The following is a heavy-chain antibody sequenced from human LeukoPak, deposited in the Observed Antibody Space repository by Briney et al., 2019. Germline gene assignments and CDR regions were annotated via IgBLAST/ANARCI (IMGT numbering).Heavy chain of an antibody. D-gene: IGHD3-9*01. Sequence: ASVKVSCKASGYTFTSYGISWVRQAPGQGLEWMGGISAYNGNTNYAQKLQGRVTMTTDTSTSTAYLELRSLRADDTAVYYCARVSSLRYFEAFDIWGQGTMVTVSS. J-gene: IGHJ3*02. CDR2: ISAYNGNT. CDR1: GYTFTSYG. CDR3: ARVSSLRYFEAFDI. V-gene: IGHV1-18*01.